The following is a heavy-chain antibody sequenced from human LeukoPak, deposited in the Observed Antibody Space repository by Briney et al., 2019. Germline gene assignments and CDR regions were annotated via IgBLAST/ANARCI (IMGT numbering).Heavy chain of an antibody. J-gene: IGHJ5*02. CDR3: ARDHTTCVSIRWPRTSCYSSVWFDP. CDR2: IYYSGST. Sequence: SETLSLTCTVPGGSISSNSYYWGWIRQPPGKGLEWIGSIYYSGSTYYNPSLKSRVTISVDTSKNQFSLKLSSVTAADTAVYYCARDHTTCVSIRWPRTSCYSSVWFDPWGQGTLVTVSS. V-gene: IGHV4-39*07. D-gene: IGHD2-2*01. CDR1: GGSISSNSYY.